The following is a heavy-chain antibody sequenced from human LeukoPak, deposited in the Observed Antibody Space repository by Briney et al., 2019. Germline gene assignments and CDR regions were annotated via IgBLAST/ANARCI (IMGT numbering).Heavy chain of an antibody. CDR1: GYTFTSYA. J-gene: IGHJ6*02. Sequence: ASVKVSCKASGYTFTSYAMHWVRQAPGQRLEWMGWINGGNGNTKYSQKLQGRVTITRDTSASTAYMELRSLRSEDTAVYYCARELRYSGSYLNYYGMDVWGQGTTVTVSS. CDR2: INGGNGNT. CDR3: ARELRYSGSYLNYYGMDV. D-gene: IGHD1-26*01. V-gene: IGHV1-3*01.